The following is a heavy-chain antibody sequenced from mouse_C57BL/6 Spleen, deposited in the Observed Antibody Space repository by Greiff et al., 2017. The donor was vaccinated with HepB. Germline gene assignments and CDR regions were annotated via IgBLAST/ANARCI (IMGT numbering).Heavy chain of an antibody. CDR1: GYTFTSYW. Sequence: QVHVKQSGTELVKPGASVKLSCKASGYTFTSYWMHWVKQRPGPGLEWIGNINPSNGGTNYNEKFKSKATLTVDKSSSTAYMQRSSLTSEDSAFYYCANDGYSSWFAYWGQGTLVTVSA. D-gene: IGHD2-3*01. J-gene: IGHJ3*01. V-gene: IGHV1-53*01. CDR3: ANDGYSSWFAY. CDR2: INPSNGGT.